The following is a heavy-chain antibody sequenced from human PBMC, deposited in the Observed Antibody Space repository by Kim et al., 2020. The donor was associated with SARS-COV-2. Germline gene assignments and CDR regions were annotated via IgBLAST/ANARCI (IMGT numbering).Heavy chain of an antibody. V-gene: IGHV3-30*18. D-gene: IGHD1-26*01. CDR2: ISYDGSNK. Sequence: GGSLRLSCAASGFTFSSYGMHWVRQAPGKGLEWVAVISYDGSNKYYADSVKGRFTISRDNSKNTLYLQMNSLRAEDTAVYYCAKVWIFWELSATDYWGQG. CDR3: AKVWIFWELSATDY. J-gene: IGHJ4*02. CDR1: GFTFSSYG.